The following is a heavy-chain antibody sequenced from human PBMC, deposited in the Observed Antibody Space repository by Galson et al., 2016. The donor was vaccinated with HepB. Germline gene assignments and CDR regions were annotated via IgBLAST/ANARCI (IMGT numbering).Heavy chain of an antibody. D-gene: IGHD3-10*01. V-gene: IGHV3-66*01. CDR3: ARDPPGSTMGDAFDI. CDR2: IYPGGGT. Sequence: SLRLSCAVSGFSVIYNSMNWVRQAPGKGLEWVSVIYPGGGTKYADSVKDRFTHSTDNSKNTLYLQMNFLRAEDTAVYFCARDPPGSTMGDAFDIWGQGTMVTVSS. J-gene: IGHJ3*02. CDR1: GFSVIYNS.